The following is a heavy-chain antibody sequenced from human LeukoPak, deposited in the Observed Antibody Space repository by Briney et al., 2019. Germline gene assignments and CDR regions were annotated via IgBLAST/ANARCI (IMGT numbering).Heavy chain of an antibody. Sequence: PGGSLRLSCAASGFTLSDYYMSWIRQAPGKGLEWVSYISSSGGTIYYADSVKGRFTISRDNAKSSLYLQMNSLRAEDTAVYYCARLYYDFWSGYYLDYWGQGTLVTVSS. D-gene: IGHD3-3*01. J-gene: IGHJ4*02. CDR3: ARLYYDFWSGYYLDY. CDR1: GFTLSDYY. CDR2: ISSSGGTI. V-gene: IGHV3-11*04.